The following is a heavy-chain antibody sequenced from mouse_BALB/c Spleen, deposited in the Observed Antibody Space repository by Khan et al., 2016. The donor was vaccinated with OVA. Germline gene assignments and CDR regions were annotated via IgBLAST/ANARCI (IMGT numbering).Heavy chain of an antibody. V-gene: IGHV5-6*01. CDR2: VSTGGHYT. CDR3: ARLAYFYDGEGFAY. D-gene: IGHD2-13*01. CDR1: GFTFSTYG. J-gene: IGHJ3*01. Sequence: EVQLVESGGDVVKPGGSLKLSCAASGFTFSTYGMSWVRQTPDKRLEWVATVSTGGHYTYYPDTVKGRFTISRDNAKDTPYLQMSSLKSEDTAMFYCARLAYFYDGEGFAYWGQGTLVTVSA.